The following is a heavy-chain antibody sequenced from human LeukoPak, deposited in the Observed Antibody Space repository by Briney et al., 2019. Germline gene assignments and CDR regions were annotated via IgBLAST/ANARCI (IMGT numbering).Heavy chain of an antibody. CDR3: ARGGIQVSGIDEFDY. CDR1: GFTFIDYD. V-gene: IGHV3-13*01. CDR2: IGIRGDT. Sequence: PGVSLRLSCAASGFTFIDYDMHWLPQVIGKGLEWVSAIGIRGDTHYSGSVKGRFTISRENAESSLYLQMNSLRAEDTAVYYCARGGIQVSGIDEFDYWGQGTLVTVSS. J-gene: IGHJ4*02. D-gene: IGHD6-19*01.